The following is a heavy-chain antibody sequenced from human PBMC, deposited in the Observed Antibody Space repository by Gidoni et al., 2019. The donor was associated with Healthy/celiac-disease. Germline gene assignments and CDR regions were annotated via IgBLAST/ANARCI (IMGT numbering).Heavy chain of an antibody. CDR3: AREGADYYDSSGYRDY. CDR1: AGSISTGSYY. V-gene: IGHV4-61*02. J-gene: IGHJ4*02. CDR2: IYTSGST. Sequence: QVQLQESGPGLLKPSQTLSLPCTVSAGSISTGSYYWSWIRQPAGKGLEWIGRIYTSGSTNYNPSLKSRVTISVDTSKNQFSLKLSSVTAADTAVYYCAREGADYYDSSGYRDYWGQGTLVTVSS. D-gene: IGHD3-22*01.